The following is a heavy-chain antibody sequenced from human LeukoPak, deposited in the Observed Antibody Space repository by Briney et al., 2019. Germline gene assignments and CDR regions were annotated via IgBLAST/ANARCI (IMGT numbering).Heavy chain of an antibody. J-gene: IGHJ4*02. CDR2: IIPILGIA. CDR1: GGTFSSYA. D-gene: IGHD2-2*01. CDR3: ASHKGVVSAAACTLDY. V-gene: IGHV1-69*04. Sequence: SVKVSCKASGGTFSSYAISWVRQAPGQGLEWMGRIIPILGIANYAQKFQGRVTITADKSTSTAYMELSSLRSEDTAVYYCASHKGVVSAAACTLDYWGQGTLVTVSS.